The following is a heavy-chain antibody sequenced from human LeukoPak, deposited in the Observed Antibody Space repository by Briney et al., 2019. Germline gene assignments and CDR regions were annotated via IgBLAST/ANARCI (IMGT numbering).Heavy chain of an antibody. CDR2: FDPEDGET. CDR3: ARTKSGWYDWHYYYGMDV. V-gene: IGHV1-24*01. Sequence: ASVKVSYKVSGYTLTELSMHWVRQAPGKGLEWMGGFDPEDGETIYAQKFQGRVTMTEDTSTDTAYMELSSLRSEDTAVYYCARTKSGWYDWHYYYGMDVWGQGTTVTVSS. CDR1: GYTLTELS. D-gene: IGHD6-19*01. J-gene: IGHJ6*02.